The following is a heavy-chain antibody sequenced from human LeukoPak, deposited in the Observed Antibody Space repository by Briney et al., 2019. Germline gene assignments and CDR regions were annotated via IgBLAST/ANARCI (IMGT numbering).Heavy chain of an antibody. CDR3: ARGQEQFSSPWQWGPRRKNFYYYGMLV. CDR1: GFTVSSSS. CDR2: ISSDGNT. D-gene: IGHD6-19*01. J-gene: IGHJ6*02. Sequence: AGGSLRLSCAASGFTVSSSSMNWVRLGPGKGLEWVSVISSDGNTYYADSVKGRFTISRDNSRNTLSLQMHGLRADDTAVYYCARGQEQFSSPWQWGPRRKNFYYYGMLVWGQKTTVTVSS. V-gene: IGHV3-66*01.